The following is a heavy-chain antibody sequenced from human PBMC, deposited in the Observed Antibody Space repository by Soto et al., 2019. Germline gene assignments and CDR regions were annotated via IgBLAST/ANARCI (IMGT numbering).Heavy chain of an antibody. CDR2: IYPGDSDT. CDR3: ARHPHYYDSSGNWFDP. D-gene: IGHD3-22*01. J-gene: IGHJ5*02. CDR1: GYSFTSYW. Sequence: GESLKISCKGSGYSFTSYWIGWVLQMPGKGLEWMGIIYPGDSDTRYSPSFQGQVTISADKSISTAYLQWSSLKASDTAMYYCARHPHYYDSSGNWFDPWGQGTLVTVSS. V-gene: IGHV5-51*01.